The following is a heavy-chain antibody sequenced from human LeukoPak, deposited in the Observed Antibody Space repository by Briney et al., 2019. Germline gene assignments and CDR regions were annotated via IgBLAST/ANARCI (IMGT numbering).Heavy chain of an antibody. J-gene: IGHJ3*02. D-gene: IGHD1-1*01. CDR3: ATDWTDAFDI. CDR2: IYYSGST. Sequence: SETLSLTCTVSGGSISSGGYYWSWLRQHPGKGLEWIGYIYYSGSTYYNPSLKSRVTISVDTSKNQFSLKLSSVTAADTAVYYCATDWTDAFDIWGQGTMVTVSS. V-gene: IGHV4-31*03. CDR1: GGSISSGGYY.